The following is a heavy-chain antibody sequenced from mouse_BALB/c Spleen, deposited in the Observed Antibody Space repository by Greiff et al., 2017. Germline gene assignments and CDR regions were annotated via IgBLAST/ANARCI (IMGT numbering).Heavy chain of an antibody. J-gene: IGHJ4*01. Sequence: EVHLVESGGGLVQPGGSRKLSCAASGFTFSSFGMHWVRQAPEKGLEWVAYISSGSSTIYYADTVKGRFTISRDNPKNTLFLQMTSLRSEDTAMYYCARTYGNYDYYYAMDYWGQGTSVTVSS. CDR3: ARTYGNYDYYYAMDY. D-gene: IGHD2-1*01. CDR1: GFTFSSFG. CDR2: ISSGSSTI. V-gene: IGHV5-17*02.